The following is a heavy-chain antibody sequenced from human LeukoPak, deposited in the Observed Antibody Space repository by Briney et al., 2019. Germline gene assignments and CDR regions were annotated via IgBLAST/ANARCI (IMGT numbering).Heavy chain of an antibody. V-gene: IGHV4-38-2*02. CDR1: GSSISSGYY. CDR2: IHHSGST. CDR3: ATLTGGDDAFDI. D-gene: IGHD4-23*01. Sequence: SETLSLTCTVSGSSISSGYYWGWIRQPPGKGLEWIGSIHHSGSTYYSPSLKSRVTISVDTSKNQFSLKLNSVTAADTAVYYCATLTGGDDAFDIWGQGTMVTVSS. J-gene: IGHJ3*02.